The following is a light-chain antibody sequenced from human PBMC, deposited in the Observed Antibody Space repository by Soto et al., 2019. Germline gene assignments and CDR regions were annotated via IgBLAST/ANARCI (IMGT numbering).Light chain of an antibody. CDR2: WAS. CDR1: QSVLDRSNTKNY. Sequence: DIVMTQSPDSLAVSLGERAIINCKSSQSVLDRSNTKNYLTWYQQKPGQPPQPLIYWASTREFGVPDRFSGSGSGTDFTLTISSLQAEDVALYYCQQYYAIPRTFGQGTKVEIK. V-gene: IGKV4-1*01. CDR3: QQYYAIPRT. J-gene: IGKJ1*01.